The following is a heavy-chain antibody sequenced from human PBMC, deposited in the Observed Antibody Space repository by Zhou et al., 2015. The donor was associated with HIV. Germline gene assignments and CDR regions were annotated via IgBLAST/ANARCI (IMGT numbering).Heavy chain of an antibody. J-gene: IGHJ4*02. CDR2: IIPIFGTA. CDR3: VLARGPVKLSTVTAGFDY. CDR1: GGTFSSYA. Sequence: QVQLVQSGAEVKKPGSSVKVSCKASGGTFSSYAISWVRQAPGQGLEWMGGIIPIFGTANYAQKFQGRVTITADESTSTAYMELSSLRSEDTAVYYCVLARGPVKLSTVTAGFDYVGPGNPGHRLL. V-gene: IGHV1-69*01. D-gene: IGHD4-17*01.